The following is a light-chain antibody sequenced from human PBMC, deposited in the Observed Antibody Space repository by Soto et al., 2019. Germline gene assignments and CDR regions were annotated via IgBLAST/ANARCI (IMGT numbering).Light chain of an antibody. V-gene: IGKV3-20*01. CDR1: QSIKNNY. Sequence: EILLTQSPGTLSVSPGERVTLSCRASQSIKNNYLAWYQQKPGQPPRLLIYAASSRATGIPDRFSGSGSGTDFTLTISSLQSEDFAVYYCQQYNNWPPWTFGQGTKVEIK. CDR3: QQYNNWPPWT. CDR2: AAS. J-gene: IGKJ1*01.